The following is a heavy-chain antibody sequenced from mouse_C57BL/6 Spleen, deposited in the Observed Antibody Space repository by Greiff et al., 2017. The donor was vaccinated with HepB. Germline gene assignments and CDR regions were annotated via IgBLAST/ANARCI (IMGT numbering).Heavy chain of an antibody. CDR2: ISSGNSTI. V-gene: IGHV5-17*01. J-gene: IGHJ3*01. Sequence: EVQLQESGGGLVKPGGSLKLSCAASGFTFSDYGMHWVRQAPEKGLEWVAYISSGNSTIYYADTVKGRFTISRDNAKNTLLLQLTSLRSEDTAMYYCARAGYYPWGQGTLVTVSA. D-gene: IGHD2-3*01. CDR1: GFTFSDYG. CDR3: ARAGYYP.